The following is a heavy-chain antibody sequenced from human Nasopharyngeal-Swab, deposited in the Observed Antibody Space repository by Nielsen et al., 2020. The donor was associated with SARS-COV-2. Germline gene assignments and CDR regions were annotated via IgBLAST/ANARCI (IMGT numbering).Heavy chain of an antibody. CDR1: GFTFSSYG. J-gene: IGHJ6*03. CDR2: ISYDGSNK. Sequence: GESLKISCAASGFTFSSYGMHWVRQAPGKGLEWVAVISYDGSNKYYADSVKGRFTISRDNSKNTLYLQMNSLRAEDTAVYYCARDPYDFWSGSYYLDVWGQGTTVTVSS. CDR3: ARDPYDFWSGSYYLDV. V-gene: IGHV3-30*03. D-gene: IGHD3-3*01.